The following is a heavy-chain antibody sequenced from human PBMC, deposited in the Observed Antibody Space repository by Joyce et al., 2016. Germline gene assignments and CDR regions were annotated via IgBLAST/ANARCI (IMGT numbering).Heavy chain of an antibody. D-gene: IGHD3-10*01. CDR2: INPKGGSA. CDR1: GYTFTNYT. CDR3: ARVRSGGENWWSFDL. Sequence: QVQLVQSGAEVKKPGASVRVSCKASGYTFTNYTVHWVRQAPGHGLEWMGIINPKGGSASCAQKFQGRVTMTRETSTSTVYMELSSLRYEDTALYYCARVRSGGENWWSFDLWGRGTLVIVSS. J-gene: IGHJ2*01. V-gene: IGHV1-46*01.